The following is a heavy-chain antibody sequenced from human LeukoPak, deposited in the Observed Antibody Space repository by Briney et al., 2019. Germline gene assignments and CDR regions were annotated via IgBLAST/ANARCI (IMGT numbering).Heavy chain of an antibody. CDR2: IIPILGIA. CDR3: ASRVLRYFDWSQTDYYYGVDV. CDR1: GGTFSSYA. J-gene: IGHJ6*02. Sequence: SVKASCKASGGTFSSYAISWVRQAPGQGLEWMGRIIPILGIANYAQKFQGRVTITADKSTSTAYMELSSLRSEDTAVYYCASRVLRYFDWSQTDYYYGVDVWGQGTTVTVSS. D-gene: IGHD3-9*01. V-gene: IGHV1-69*04.